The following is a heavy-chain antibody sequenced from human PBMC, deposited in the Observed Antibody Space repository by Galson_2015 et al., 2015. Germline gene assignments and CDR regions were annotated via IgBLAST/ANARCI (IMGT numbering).Heavy chain of an antibody. Sequence: SLRLSCAASGFTFSNAWMSWVRQAPGKGLEWVGRIKSKTDGGTTDYAAPVKGRFTISRDDSKNTLYLQMNSLKTEDTDVYYCTTDRERITIFGVVIDGWFDPWGQGTLVTVSS. D-gene: IGHD3-3*01. J-gene: IGHJ5*02. V-gene: IGHV3-15*01. CDR1: GFTFSNAW. CDR2: IKSKTDGGTT. CDR3: TTDRERITIFGVVIDGWFDP.